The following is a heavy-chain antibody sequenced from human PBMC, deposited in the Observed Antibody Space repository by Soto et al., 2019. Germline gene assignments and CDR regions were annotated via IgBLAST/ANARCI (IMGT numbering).Heavy chain of an antibody. CDR2: IYSGGST. J-gene: IGHJ4*02. Sequence: PGGSLRLSCAASGFTVSSNYMSWVRQAPGKGLEWVSVIYSGGSTYYADSVKGRFTISRDNSKNTLYLQMNSLRAEDTAVYYCARSSSWRYYSDYWGQGTLVTVSS. D-gene: IGHD6-13*01. CDR3: ARSSSWRYYSDY. CDR1: GFTVSSNY. V-gene: IGHV3-53*01.